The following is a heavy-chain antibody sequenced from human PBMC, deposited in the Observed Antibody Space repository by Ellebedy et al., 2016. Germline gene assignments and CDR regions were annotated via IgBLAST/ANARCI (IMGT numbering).Heavy chain of an antibody. V-gene: IGHV3-74*01. J-gene: IGHJ3*02. CDR2: IHSDESRK. D-gene: IGHD6-19*01. Sequence: HTGGSLRLPCAASGFSLSHYWIHWVRQPPGKGLVWVSRIHSDESRKSYADSVKGRFTISGDNPKNTVYLQMNSLRAEDTAVYYCARDYTGSGSGWYDALDIWGQGTMVTVSS. CDR1: GFSLSHYW. CDR3: ARDYTGSGSGWYDALDI.